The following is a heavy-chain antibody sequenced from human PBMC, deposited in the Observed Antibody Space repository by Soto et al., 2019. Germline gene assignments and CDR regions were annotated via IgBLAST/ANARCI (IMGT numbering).Heavy chain of an antibody. Sequence: QVQLVQSGAEEKKPGASVKVSCKASGYSFTSYAIHWVRQAPGQRLEWMGRINAGNGNTKIPQQFQGRVTITRDTSXSXXYMEGSSLRSEDTAVYYCARAAYYYDSSGYYPGDYWGQGSLVTVSS. V-gene: IGHV1-3*05. J-gene: IGHJ4*02. CDR2: INAGNGNT. CDR3: ARAAYYYDSSGYYPGDY. D-gene: IGHD3-22*01. CDR1: GYSFTSYA.